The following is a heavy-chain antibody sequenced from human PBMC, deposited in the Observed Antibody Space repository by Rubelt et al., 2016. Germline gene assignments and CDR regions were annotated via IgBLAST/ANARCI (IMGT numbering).Heavy chain of an antibody. Sequence: QVQLVESGGGVVQPGRSLRLSCAASGFTFSSYAMHWVRQAPGKGLEWVAVISYDGSNKYYADSVKGRLTASRDNSKNTLYLQMNSLRAEDTAVYYCAREITPADLDWGQGTLVTVSS. CDR3: AREITPADLD. CDR1: GFTFSSYA. V-gene: IGHV3-30*04. D-gene: IGHD2-2*01. CDR2: ISYDGSNK. J-gene: IGHJ4*02.